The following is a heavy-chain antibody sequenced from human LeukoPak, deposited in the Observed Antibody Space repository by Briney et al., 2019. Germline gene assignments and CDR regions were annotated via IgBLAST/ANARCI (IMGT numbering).Heavy chain of an antibody. J-gene: IGHJ3*01. CDR2: ISYSSGSI. D-gene: IGHD1-26*01. Sequence: GGSLRLSCAASGFTFSNYAMHWVRQAPGKGLAGVSGISYSSGSIGYVDSVKGRFTISRDNAKNSLYLQMNSLRVEDTALYYCAKDRGGSSELGDAFDVWGQGTMVRVSS. CDR1: GFTFSNYA. CDR3: AKDRGGSSELGDAFDV. V-gene: IGHV3-9*01.